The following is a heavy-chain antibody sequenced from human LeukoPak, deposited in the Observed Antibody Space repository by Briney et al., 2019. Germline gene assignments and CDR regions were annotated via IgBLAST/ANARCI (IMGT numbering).Heavy chain of an antibody. D-gene: IGHD6-13*01. J-gene: IGHJ6*03. CDR2: IYYSGST. V-gene: IGHV4-59*01. Sequence: PSETLSLTCTVSGGSISSYYWSWIRQPPGKGLEWIGYIYYSGSTNYKPSLKSRVTISVDTSKNQFSLKLSSVTAADTAVYYCARGSSSWYGVYYYYMDVWGKGTTVTVSS. CDR3: ARGSSSWYGVYYYYMDV. CDR1: GGSISSYY.